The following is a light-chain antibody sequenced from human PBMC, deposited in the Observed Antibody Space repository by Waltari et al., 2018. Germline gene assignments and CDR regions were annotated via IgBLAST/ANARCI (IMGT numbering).Light chain of an antibody. V-gene: IGLV1-40*01. CDR1: SSNIGAGFD. Sequence: QSVLTQPPSLSGAPGQRVTMSCTGSSSNIGAGFDVHWYQHLPGTAPKLPDFGNNNRPSGVPDRVSAAKSGASASLAITGLQSEDEAVYYCQSYDSRLSVVVFGGGTKLTVL. CDR3: QSYDSRLSVVV. CDR2: GNN. J-gene: IGLJ2*01.